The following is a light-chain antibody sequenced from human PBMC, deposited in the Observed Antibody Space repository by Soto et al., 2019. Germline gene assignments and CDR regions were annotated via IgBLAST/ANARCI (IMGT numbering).Light chain of an antibody. J-gene: IGKJ4*01. Sequence: VLTQFPATLSLSPGERATLSCRASQSVRGNLAWYQQKPGQAPRLLIYDSSTRAAGIPLRFSGTGSGTDFTLTVTSLQSEDFAVYFCQQYNHWLPLTFGGGTKVDIK. V-gene: IGKV3-15*01. CDR1: QSVRGN. CDR3: QQYNHWLPLT. CDR2: DSS.